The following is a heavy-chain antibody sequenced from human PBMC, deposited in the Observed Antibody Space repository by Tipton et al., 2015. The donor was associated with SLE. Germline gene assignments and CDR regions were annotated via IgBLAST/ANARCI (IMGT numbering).Heavy chain of an antibody. CDR1: GYTFTSYG. J-gene: IGHJ4*02. V-gene: IGHV1-18*01. CDR2: ISGYNGNK. D-gene: IGHD6-13*01. Sequence: QLVQSGPEVKKPGASVKVSCKASGYTFTSYGISWVRQAPGQGLEWMGWISGYNGNKNYAQKSQGRVTMTADTSTSKAYMELRSLRSDDAAVYYWARDEAIIAGIFDYWGQGTLVTVSS. CDR3: ARDEAIIAGIFDY.